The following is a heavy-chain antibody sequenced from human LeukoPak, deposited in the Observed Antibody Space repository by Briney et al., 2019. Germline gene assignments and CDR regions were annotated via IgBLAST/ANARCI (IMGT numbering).Heavy chain of an antibody. CDR3: ARDGVVTTRVIDY. CDR2: ISSSSTYK. V-gene: IGHV3-21*01. CDR1: GFTFSSYS. Sequence: GGSLRLSCAASGFTFSSYSMNWVRQAPGKGLEWFSSISSSSTYKYYADSVKGRFTISRDHTKNSLYLQMSSLRAEDTAVYYCARDGVVTTRVIDYWGQGTLVTVSS. D-gene: IGHD2-21*02. J-gene: IGHJ4*02.